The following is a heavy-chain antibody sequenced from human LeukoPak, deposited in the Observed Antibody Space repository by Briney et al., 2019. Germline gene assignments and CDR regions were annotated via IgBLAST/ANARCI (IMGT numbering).Heavy chain of an antibody. D-gene: IGHD1-26*01. CDR3: ARATTERSNWCAP. V-gene: IGHV1-2*02. CDR1: GYTFTGYY. CDR2: INPNSGGT. Sequence: ASVKVSCKASGYTFTGYYMHWVRQAPGQGLEWMGWINPNSGGTNYAQKFQGRVTMTRDTSISTAYMELSRLRSDDTAVYYCARATTERSNWCAPGGQGTLATVSS. J-gene: IGHJ5*02.